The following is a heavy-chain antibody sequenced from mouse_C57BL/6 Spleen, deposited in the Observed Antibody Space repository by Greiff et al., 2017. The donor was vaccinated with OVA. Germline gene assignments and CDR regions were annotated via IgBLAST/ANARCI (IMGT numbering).Heavy chain of an antibody. D-gene: IGHD1-1*01. J-gene: IGHJ4*01. V-gene: IGHV10-1*01. CDR2: IRSKSNNYAT. Sequence: EVMLVESGGGLVQPKGSLNLSCAASGFSFNTYAMNWVRQAPGKGLEWVARIRSKSNNYATYYADSVKYRFTISRDDSESILYLQMNNLKTEDTAMYYWVSEGFSTTVMDYWGQGTSVTVSS. CDR1: GFSFNTYA. CDR3: VSEGFSTTVMDY.